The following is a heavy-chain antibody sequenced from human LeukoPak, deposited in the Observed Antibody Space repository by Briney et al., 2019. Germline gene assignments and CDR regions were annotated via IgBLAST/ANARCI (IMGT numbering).Heavy chain of an antibody. V-gene: IGHV4-39*01. CDR3: ARHGGTRVTLVEVYYFDY. D-gene: IGHD4-11*01. J-gene: IGHJ4*02. CDR1: ADSITSSSYY. Sequence: SETLSLTCSVFADSITSSSYYWAWIRQSPEKGLEWIGSIYYTGGTYYSPSLKSRVTISVDTYKNQFSLKLSSVTAADTAVYYCARHGGTRVTLVEVYYFDYWGQGTLVTVSS. CDR2: IYYTGGT.